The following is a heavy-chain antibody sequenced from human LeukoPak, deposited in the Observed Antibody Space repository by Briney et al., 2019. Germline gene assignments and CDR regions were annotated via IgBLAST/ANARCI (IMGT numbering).Heavy chain of an antibody. V-gene: IGHV4-31*03. CDR2: IYNSGST. J-gene: IGHJ4*02. CDR1: GGSISSGGYY. D-gene: IGHD2-8*01. Sequence: SETLSLTCTVSGGSISSGGYYWNWIRQHPGKGLEWIGYIYNSGSTYYNPSLKSRSTISVDTSKNQFSLRLSSVTAADTAVYYCARGYCTNGVCSSDYFDYWGQGTLVTVSS. CDR3: ARGYCTNGVCSSDYFDY.